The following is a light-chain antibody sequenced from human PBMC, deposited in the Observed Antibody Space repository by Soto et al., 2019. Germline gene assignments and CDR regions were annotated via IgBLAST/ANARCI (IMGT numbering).Light chain of an antibody. V-gene: IGLV2-23*01. J-gene: IGLJ1*01. Sequence: QSVLTQLASVSRSHGQXISITCTGTSSDVGSYNPVSWYQQHPGKAPKLMIYEGSKRPSGVSNRFSGSKSGNTASLTISGLQAEDEADYYCCQYAGSSSYVFGTGTKVSFL. CDR2: EGS. CDR1: SSDVGSYNP. CDR3: CQYAGSSSYV.